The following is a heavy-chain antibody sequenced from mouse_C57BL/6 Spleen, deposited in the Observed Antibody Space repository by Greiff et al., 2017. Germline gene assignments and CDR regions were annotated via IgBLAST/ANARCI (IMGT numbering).Heavy chain of an antibody. Sequence: VKLMESGPELVKPGASVKISCKASGYAFSSSWMNWVKQRPGKGLEWIGRIYPGDGDTNYNGKFKGKATLTADKSSSTAYMQLSSLTSEDSAVYFCARGDYGSSYSWFAYWGQGTLVTVSA. CDR1: GYAFSSSW. V-gene: IGHV1-82*01. J-gene: IGHJ3*01. D-gene: IGHD1-1*01. CDR3: ARGDYGSSYSWFAY. CDR2: IYPGDGDT.